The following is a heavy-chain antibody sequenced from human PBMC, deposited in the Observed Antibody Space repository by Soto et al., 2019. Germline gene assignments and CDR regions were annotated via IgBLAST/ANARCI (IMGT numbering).Heavy chain of an antibody. Sequence: QVQLQESGPGLVKPSETLTLTCSVSGGSITGYYWSWIRQPPGKGLEWIGYISYTGSTNYNPSLKSRVTISFDTSGNQFSLKLSSVLAADTAMYYCARHGTSHKGYDFDYWGHGTLVTVSS. V-gene: IGHV4-59*08. J-gene: IGHJ4*01. CDR3: ARHGTSHKGYDFDY. CDR2: ISYTGST. CDR1: GGSITGYY. D-gene: IGHD5-12*01.